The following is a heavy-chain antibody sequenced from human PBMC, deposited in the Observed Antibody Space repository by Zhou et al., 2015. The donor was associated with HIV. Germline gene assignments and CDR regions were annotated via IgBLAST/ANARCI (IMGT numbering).Heavy chain of an antibody. CDR2: IWYDGSNK. D-gene: IGHD1-26*01. CDR1: GFTFSSYA. J-gene: IGHJ5*02. Sequence: QVQLVESGGGVVQPGRSLRLSCAASGFTFSSYAMHWVRQAPGKGLEWVAVIWYDGSNKYYADSVKGRFTISRDNSKNTLYLQMNSLRAEDTAVYYCARDGALSGSPCNWFDPWGQGTLVTVS. V-gene: IGHV3-33*08. CDR3: ARDGALSGSPCNWFDP.